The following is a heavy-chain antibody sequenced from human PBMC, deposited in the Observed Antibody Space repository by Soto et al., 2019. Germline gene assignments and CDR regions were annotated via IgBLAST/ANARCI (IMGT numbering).Heavy chain of an antibody. CDR3: ARRYFDS. J-gene: IGHJ4*02. Sequence: VHLVESGGGLVQPEESLTLSCVASGFTFSDYWMQWVRQAPGRGLEWVANIKQDGTETHYGDSVRGRFTISRDNARSSLYLQMSNLEVGDTALYYCARRYFDSWGQGTLVTVSS. CDR2: IKQDGTET. D-gene: IGHD1-20*01. V-gene: IGHV3-7*01. CDR1: GFTFSDYW.